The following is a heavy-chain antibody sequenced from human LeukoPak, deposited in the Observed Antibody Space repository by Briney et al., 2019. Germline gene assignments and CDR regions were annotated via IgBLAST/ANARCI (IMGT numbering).Heavy chain of an antibody. D-gene: IGHD2-15*01. Sequence: GGSLRLSCAASGVTFSSYWMSWVRQAPGKGLEWVANIKEDGSEKYYVDSVKGRFTISRDNAKNSLYLQMNSLRAEDTAVYYCARDGDYYMDVWGKGTTVTVSS. CDR1: GVTFSSYW. J-gene: IGHJ6*03. CDR3: ARDGDYYMDV. CDR2: IKEDGSEK. V-gene: IGHV3-7*01.